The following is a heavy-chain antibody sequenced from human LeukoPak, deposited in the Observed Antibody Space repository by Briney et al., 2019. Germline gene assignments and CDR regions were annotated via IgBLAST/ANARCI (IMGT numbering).Heavy chain of an antibody. CDR1: GFTFSSYA. CDR2: ISGSGGST. V-gene: IGHV3-23*01. J-gene: IGHJ4*02. D-gene: IGHD3-3*01. Sequence: TGGSLRLSCAASGFTFSSYAMSWVRQAPGKGLEWVSAISGSGGSTYYADSVEGRFTISRDNSKNTLYLQMNSLRAEDTAVYYCAKQGSYDFWSGYYIDYWGQGTLVTVSS. CDR3: AKQGSYDFWSGYYIDY.